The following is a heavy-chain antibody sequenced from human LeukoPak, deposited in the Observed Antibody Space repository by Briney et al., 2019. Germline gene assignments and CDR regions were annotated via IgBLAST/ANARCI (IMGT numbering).Heavy chain of an antibody. V-gene: IGHV1-69*13. CDR1: GGTFSSYA. CDR2: IIPIFGTA. J-gene: IGHJ4*02. Sequence: ASVKVSCKASGGTFSSYAISWVRQAPGQGLEWMGGIIPIFGTANYAQKFQGRVTITADESTSTAYMELSSLRSEDTAVYYCARASHDFWSGYPYYFDYWGQGTLVTVSS. CDR3: ARASHDFWSGYPYYFDY. D-gene: IGHD3-3*01.